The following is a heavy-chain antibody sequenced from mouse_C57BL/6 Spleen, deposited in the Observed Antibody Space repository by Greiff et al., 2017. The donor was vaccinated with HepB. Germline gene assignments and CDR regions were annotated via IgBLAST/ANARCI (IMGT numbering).Heavy chain of an antibody. Sequence: VQLQQSGPELVKPGASVKISCKASGYAFSSSWMNWVKQRPGKGLEWIGRIYPGDGDTNYNGKFKGKATLTADKSSSTAYMQRSSLTSEDSAVYLCARSDYYGSSYVYWGQGTTLTVSS. CDR1: GYAFSSSW. CDR3: ARSDYYGSSYVY. CDR2: IYPGDGDT. D-gene: IGHD1-1*01. J-gene: IGHJ2*01. V-gene: IGHV1-82*01.